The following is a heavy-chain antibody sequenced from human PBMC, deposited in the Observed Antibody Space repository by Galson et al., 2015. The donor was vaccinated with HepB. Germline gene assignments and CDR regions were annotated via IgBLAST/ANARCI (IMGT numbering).Heavy chain of an antibody. Sequence: LSLTCTVSGGSIRSYYWSWIRQPPGKGLEWIGYIYYSGSTNYNPSLKSRVTISVDTSKNQFSLKLSSVTAADTAVYYCARAPRIRFLEWLLKRWAGGAFDIWGQGTMVTVSS. CDR1: GGSIRSYY. J-gene: IGHJ3*02. V-gene: IGHV4-59*01. CDR2: IYYSGST. D-gene: IGHD3-3*01. CDR3: ARAPRIRFLEWLLKRWAGGAFDI.